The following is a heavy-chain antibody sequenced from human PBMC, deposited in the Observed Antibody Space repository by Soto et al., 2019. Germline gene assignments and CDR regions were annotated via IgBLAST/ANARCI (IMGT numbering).Heavy chain of an antibody. J-gene: IGHJ6*02. CDR2: IYYSGST. CDR1: GGSISISSYY. D-gene: IGHD3-10*01. CDR3: ARLLYGSGSYNSYGMDV. Sequence: SETLSLTCTVSGGSISISSYYWGCIRQPPGKGLEWIGSIYYSGSTYYNPSLKSRVTISVDTSKNQFSLKLSSVTAADTAVYYCARLLYGSGSYNSYGMDVWGQGTTVTSP. V-gene: IGHV4-39*01.